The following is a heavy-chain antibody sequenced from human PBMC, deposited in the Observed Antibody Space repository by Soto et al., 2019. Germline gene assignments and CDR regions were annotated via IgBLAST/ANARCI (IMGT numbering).Heavy chain of an antibody. J-gene: IGHJ6*03. CDR2: IYYSGST. V-gene: IGHV4-59*08. Sequence: PSETLSLTCTVSGGSTSSYYWSWIRQPPGKGLEWIGYIYYSGSTNYNPSLKSRVTISVDTPKNQFSLKLSSVTAADTAVYYCARGGSGSYYYYYYMDVWGKGTTVTVSS. D-gene: IGHD3-10*01. CDR1: GGSTSSYY. CDR3: ARGGSGSYYYYYYMDV.